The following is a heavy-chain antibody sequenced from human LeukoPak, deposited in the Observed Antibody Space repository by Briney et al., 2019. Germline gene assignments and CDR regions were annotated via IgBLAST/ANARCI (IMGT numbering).Heavy chain of an antibody. Sequence: SETLSLTCAVYGGSFSGYYWSWIRQPPGKGLEWIGEINHSGSTNYNPSLKSRVTISVDTSKNQFSLKLSSVTAADTAVYYCATRGGGTFDYWGQGILVIVSS. V-gene: IGHV4-34*01. CDR2: INHSGST. D-gene: IGHD3-16*01. CDR3: ATRGGGTFDY. J-gene: IGHJ4*02. CDR1: GGSFSGYY.